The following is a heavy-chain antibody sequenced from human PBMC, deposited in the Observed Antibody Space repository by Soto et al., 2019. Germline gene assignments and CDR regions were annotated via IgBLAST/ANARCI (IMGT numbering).Heavy chain of an antibody. J-gene: IGHJ3*02. CDR2: IIPIFGTA. Sequence: ASVKVSCKASGGTFSSYAISWVRQAPGQGLEWMGGIIPIFGTANYAQKFQGRVTITADESTSTAYMELSSLRSEDTAVYYCASADLVVAATRSFDIWGQGTMVTVSS. V-gene: IGHV1-69*13. CDR1: GGTFSSYA. D-gene: IGHD2-15*01. CDR3: ASADLVVAATRSFDI.